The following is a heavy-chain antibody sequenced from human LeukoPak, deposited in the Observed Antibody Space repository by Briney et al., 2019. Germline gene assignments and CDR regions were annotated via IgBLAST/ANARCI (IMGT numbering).Heavy chain of an antibody. D-gene: IGHD2-15*01. CDR1: GFTFSYYA. Sequence: GGSLRLSCSASGFTFSYYAIQWVRQAPGKGLEWVALIWSDGSNKYYGDSVKGRITIPRDNSKNTVYLQMNSLRAEDTAVYYCARELFSSVSGPDGWGQGTLVTVSS. CDR3: ARELFSSVSGPDG. V-gene: IGHV3-33*01. J-gene: IGHJ4*02. CDR2: IWSDGSNK.